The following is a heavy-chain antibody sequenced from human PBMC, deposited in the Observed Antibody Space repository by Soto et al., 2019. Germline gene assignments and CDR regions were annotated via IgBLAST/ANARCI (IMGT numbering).Heavy chain of an antibody. J-gene: IGHJ4*01. CDR1: GFPFPNAW. D-gene: IGHD3-22*01. CDR3: TTDSYSTIIIVRFDY. Sequence: GGSLRLSCAASGFPFPNAWMNWVRQAPGKKLEWVGRIKSTIDGGTTDYAEPVKGRFAISRDDSNNMVYLQMNSLKIEDTAVYYCTTDSYSTIIIVRFDYWGHGTLVTVSS. V-gene: IGHV3-15*07. CDR2: IKSTIDGGTT.